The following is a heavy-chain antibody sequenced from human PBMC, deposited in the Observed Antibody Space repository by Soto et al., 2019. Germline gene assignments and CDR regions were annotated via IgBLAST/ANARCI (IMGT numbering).Heavy chain of an antibody. D-gene: IGHD6-13*01. CDR3: AREPPRIAAADYSGMDV. V-gene: IGHV1-69*13. J-gene: IGHJ6*02. Sequence: SVKVSCKASGGTFSSYAITWVRQAPGQGLEWMGGIIPIFGTANYAQKFQGRVTITADESTSTAYMELSSLRSEDTAVYYCAREPPRIAAADYSGMDVWGQGTTVTVSS. CDR2: IIPIFGTA. CDR1: GGTFSSYA.